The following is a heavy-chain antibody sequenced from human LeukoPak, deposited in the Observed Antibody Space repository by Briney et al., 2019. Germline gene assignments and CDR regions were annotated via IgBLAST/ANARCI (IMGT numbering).Heavy chain of an antibody. V-gene: IGHV4-59*12. CDR1: GGSISNYY. CDR2: IYYTGST. J-gene: IGHJ4*02. Sequence: SETLSLTCTVSGGSISNYYWNWIRQPPGKGLEWIGYIYYTGSTNYNPSLESRVTISVDTSKNEFSPKVRSVTAADTAVYYCARLSPGARNYYDYVWGSYRYTVFDYWGQGTLVTVSS. CDR3: ARLSPGARNYYDYVWGSYRYTVFDY. D-gene: IGHD3-16*02.